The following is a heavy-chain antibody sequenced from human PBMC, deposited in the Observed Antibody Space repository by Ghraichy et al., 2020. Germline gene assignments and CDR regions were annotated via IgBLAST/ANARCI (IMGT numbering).Heavy chain of an antibody. D-gene: IGHD5-18*01. J-gene: IGHJ4*02. CDR3: ARSGYSYAPDY. Sequence: GESLNISCAASGFTFSSYEMNWVRQAPGKGLEWVSYISSSGNTIYYADSVKGRFTISRDNAKNSLYLQMNSLRAEDTAVYYCARSGYSYAPDYWGQGTLVTVSS. V-gene: IGHV3-48*03. CDR2: ISSSGNTI. CDR1: GFTFSSYE.